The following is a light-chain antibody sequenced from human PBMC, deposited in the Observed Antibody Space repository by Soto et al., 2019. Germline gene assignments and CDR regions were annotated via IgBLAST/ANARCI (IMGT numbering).Light chain of an antibody. Sequence: QSVLTQPASVSGSPGQSIAISCTGTSSDVGGYNYVSWYQQLPGKAPKLLISEVSNRPSGVPDRFSGSKSGTSASLAINGLQSEDEADYFCAAWDDSLNGVVFGGGTKVTVL. CDR1: SSDVGGYNY. CDR2: EVS. CDR3: AAWDDSLNGVV. J-gene: IGLJ2*01. V-gene: IGLV2-14*01.